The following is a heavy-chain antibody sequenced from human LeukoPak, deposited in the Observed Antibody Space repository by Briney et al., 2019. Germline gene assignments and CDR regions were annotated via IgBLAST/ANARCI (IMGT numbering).Heavy chain of an antibody. CDR3: ARRRTYYDFWSGYYD. V-gene: IGHV4-34*01. D-gene: IGHD3-3*01. J-gene: IGHJ4*02. CDR2: INHSGST. Sequence: SETLSLTCAVYGGSFSGYYWSWIRQPPGKGLEWIGEINHSGSTNYNPSLKSRVTISVDTSKNQFSLKPSSVTAADTAVYYCARRRTYYDFWSGYYDWGQGTLVTVSS. CDR1: GGSFSGYY.